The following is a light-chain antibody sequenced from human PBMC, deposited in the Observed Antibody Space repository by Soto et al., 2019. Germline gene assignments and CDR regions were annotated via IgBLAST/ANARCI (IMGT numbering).Light chain of an antibody. CDR1: SSDVGGYNS. J-gene: IGLJ1*01. CDR2: DVT. CDR3: SSFTSSITYV. Sequence: QSALTQPASVSGSPGQSITISCTGTSSDVGGYNSVSWYRQDPGKAPKLMIYDVTNWPSGVSNRFSGSKSGNTASLTISGLQAEDEADYYCSSFTSSITYVFGTGTKVTVL. V-gene: IGLV2-14*01.